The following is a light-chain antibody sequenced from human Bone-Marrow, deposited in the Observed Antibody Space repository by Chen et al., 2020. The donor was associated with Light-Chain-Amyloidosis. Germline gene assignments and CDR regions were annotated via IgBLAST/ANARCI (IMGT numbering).Light chain of an antibody. CDR2: DSD. J-gene: IGLJ2*01. Sequence: QSVLTPPPSMSEAPGQRVTISCTGSRSNLGAGYDVHWYQQLPGTSPKLLIYDSDFRPSGVPDRFSASKSGTSASLSITGLQVADEADYYCQSYDTALLSLVFGGGTKLTV. CDR3: QSYDTALLSLV. CDR1: RSNLGAGYD. V-gene: IGLV1-40*01.